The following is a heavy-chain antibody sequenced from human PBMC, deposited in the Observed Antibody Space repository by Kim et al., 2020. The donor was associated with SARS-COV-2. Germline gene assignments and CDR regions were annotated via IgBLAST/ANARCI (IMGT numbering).Heavy chain of an antibody. Sequence: TSYADAVKDRCPSSRDNTKNTLYLQMNSLRAEDTAVYYCAGEWELEPFDYWGQGTLVTVSS. V-gene: IGHV3-23*01. CDR3: AGEWELEPFDY. D-gene: IGHD1-26*01. CDR2: T. J-gene: IGHJ4*02.